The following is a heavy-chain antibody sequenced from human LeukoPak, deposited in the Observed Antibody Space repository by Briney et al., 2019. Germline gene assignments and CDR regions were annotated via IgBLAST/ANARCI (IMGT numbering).Heavy chain of an antibody. J-gene: IGHJ5*02. CDR2: NYYSGST. V-gene: IGHV4-39*07. Sequence: SETLSLTCTVSGGSISSSSYYWGWIRQPPGKGLEWIGSNYYSGSTYYNPSRKSRVTISVDTSKNQFSLKLSSVTAAETAVYYCARVGCEEGRYCANPWFDPWGQGTLVTVSS. CDR3: ARVGCEEGRYCANPWFDP. CDR1: GGSISSSSYY. D-gene: IGHD2-8*01.